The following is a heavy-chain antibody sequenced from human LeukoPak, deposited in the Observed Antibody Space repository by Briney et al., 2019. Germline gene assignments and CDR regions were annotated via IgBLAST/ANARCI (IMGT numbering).Heavy chain of an antibody. CDR2: INPSGGST. D-gene: IGHD3-9*01. CDR1: GYTFTSYY. J-gene: IGHJ4*02. CDR3: ARTPRYDKPFDY. Sequence: PGASVKVSCEASGYTFTSYYMHWVRQAPGQGLEWMGIINPSGGSTSYAQKFQGRVTMTRDTSISTAYMELSRLRSDDTAVYYCARTPRYDKPFDYWGQGTLVTVSS. V-gene: IGHV1-46*01.